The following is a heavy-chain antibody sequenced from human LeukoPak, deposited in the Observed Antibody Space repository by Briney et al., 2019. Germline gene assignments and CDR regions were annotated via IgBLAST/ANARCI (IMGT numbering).Heavy chain of an antibody. D-gene: IGHD6-13*01. CDR1: GYTFTGYY. CDR2: INPNSSGT. V-gene: IGHV1-2*02. Sequence: GASVKVSCKAAGYTFTGYYMHSVRQAAGQPLEWLGWINPNSSGTNYAQKFQGRVTMTRDTSISTAYMELSRLRSDDTAVYYCASLVNIAAAGDDAFDIWGEGTMVTVSS. CDR3: ASLVNIAAAGDDAFDI. J-gene: IGHJ3*02.